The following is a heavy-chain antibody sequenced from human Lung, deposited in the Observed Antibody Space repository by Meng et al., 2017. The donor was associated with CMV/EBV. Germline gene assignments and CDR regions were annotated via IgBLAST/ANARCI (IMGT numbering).Heavy chain of an antibody. J-gene: IGHJ6*02. D-gene: IGHD3-22*01. V-gene: IGHV3-30*04. CDR1: GFTFNTYA. CDR2: ISYDGSNK. Sequence: GGSLRLSCAASGFTFNTYAMHWVRQAPGKGLEWVAVISYDGSNKYTADSVQGRLTISRDNSKNNLYLQMNSLTVEDTAVYYCVRDQGGESMIAVLIERFGMDVWGREXTVTVSS. CDR3: VRDQGGESMIAVLIERFGMDV.